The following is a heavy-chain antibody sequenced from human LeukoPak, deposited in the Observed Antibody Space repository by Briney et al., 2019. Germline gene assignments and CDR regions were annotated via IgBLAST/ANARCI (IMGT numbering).Heavy chain of an antibody. CDR3: ARDQNPHIAVAGRSHFDY. Sequence: SSVKVSCKASGGTFSSYAISWVRQAPGQGLEWMGRIIPIFGTANYAQKFQGRVTITTDESTSTAYMELSSLRSEDTAVYYCARDQNPHIAVAGRSHFDYWGQGTLVTVSS. CDR1: GGTFSSYA. D-gene: IGHD6-19*01. J-gene: IGHJ4*02. V-gene: IGHV1-69*05. CDR2: IIPIFGTA.